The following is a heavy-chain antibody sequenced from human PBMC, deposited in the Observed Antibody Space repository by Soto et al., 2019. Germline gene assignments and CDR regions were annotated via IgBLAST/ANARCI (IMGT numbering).Heavy chain of an antibody. J-gene: IGHJ4*02. Sequence: SETLSLTCTVSGDSIRGYYWSWIRQHPGKGLEWIGYIYDSGSTNYNHSLKSRVTISVDTSKSQFSLKLSSLTAADTAVYYCARDRAYYESSGLYFDYWGRGTLVTVSS. D-gene: IGHD3-22*01. CDR2: IYDSGST. CDR3: ARDRAYYESSGLYFDY. V-gene: IGHV4-59*01. CDR1: GDSIRGYY.